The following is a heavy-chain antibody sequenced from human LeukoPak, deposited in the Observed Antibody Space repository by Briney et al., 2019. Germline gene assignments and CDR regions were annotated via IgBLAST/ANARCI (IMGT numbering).Heavy chain of an antibody. CDR3: AKTNGYIYGIEH. Sequence: PGGSLRLSCAASGFIFSSYGMHWVRQAPGKGLEWITVISYDGSKNYYADSVKGRFTISRDNSKNTLYLQVNSLRPEDTAIYYCAKTNGYIYGIEHWGQGALVTVSS. V-gene: IGHV3-30*18. CDR2: ISYDGSKN. CDR1: GFIFSSYG. J-gene: IGHJ4*02. D-gene: IGHD5-18*01.